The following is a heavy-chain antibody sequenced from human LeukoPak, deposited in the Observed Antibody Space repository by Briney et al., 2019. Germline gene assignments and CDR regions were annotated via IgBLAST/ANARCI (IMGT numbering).Heavy chain of an antibody. D-gene: IGHD6-6*01. CDR3: AKDPGVYSSSPSRFDP. J-gene: IGHJ5*02. Sequence: GGSLRLSCAASGFTFSSYGMHWVRQAPGKGLEWVAFIRYDGSDKYYADSVKGRFTISRDNSKNTLYLQMNSLRAEDTAVYYCAKDPGVYSSSPSRFDPWGQGTLVTVFS. CDR2: IRYDGSDK. CDR1: GFTFSSYG. V-gene: IGHV3-30*02.